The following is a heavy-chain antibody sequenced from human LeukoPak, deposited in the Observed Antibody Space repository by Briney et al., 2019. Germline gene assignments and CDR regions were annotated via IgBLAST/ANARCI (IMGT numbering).Heavy chain of an antibody. J-gene: IGHJ4*02. CDR3: VKAGPYIAAAGFDY. CDR1: GFTFSSYA. Sequence: PGGSLRLSCAASGFTFSSYAMHWVRQAPGKGLEYVSAISSNGGSTYYADSVKGRFTISRDNSKNTLYLQMSSLRAEDTAVYYCVKAGPYIAAAGFDYWGQGTLVTVSS. V-gene: IGHV3-64D*06. D-gene: IGHD6-13*01. CDR2: ISSNGGST.